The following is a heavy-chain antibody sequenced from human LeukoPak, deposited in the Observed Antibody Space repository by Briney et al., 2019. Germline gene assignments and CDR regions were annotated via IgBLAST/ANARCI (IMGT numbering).Heavy chain of an antibody. V-gene: IGHV4-59*08. CDR3: ARLYCSGGSCYFDY. Sequence: PSETLSLTCTVSGDSISGNYWTWIRQPPGKGLEWIGYIYYSGSTNYNASLKSRVTISVDTSKNQFSLKLSSVTAADTAVYYCARLYCSGGSCYFDYWGQGTLVTVSS. J-gene: IGHJ4*02. D-gene: IGHD2-15*01. CDR1: GDSISGNY. CDR2: IYYSGST.